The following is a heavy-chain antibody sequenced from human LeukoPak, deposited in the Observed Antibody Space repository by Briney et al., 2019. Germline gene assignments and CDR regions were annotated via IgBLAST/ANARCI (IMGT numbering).Heavy chain of an antibody. CDR3: AVALARLLRYLDWYGMDV. D-gene: IGHD3-9*01. CDR2: IIPILGIA. CDR1: GGTFSSYA. Sequence: SVKVSCKASGGTFSSYAISWVRQAPGQGLEWMGRIIPILGIANYAQKFQGRVTITADKSTSTAYMELSSLRSEDTAVYYCAVALARLLRYLDWYGMDVWGQGTTVTVSS. V-gene: IGHV1-69*04. J-gene: IGHJ6*02.